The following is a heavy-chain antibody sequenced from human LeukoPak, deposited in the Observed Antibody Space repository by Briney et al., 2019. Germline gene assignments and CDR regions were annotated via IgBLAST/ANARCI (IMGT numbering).Heavy chain of an antibody. J-gene: IGHJ4*02. Sequence: SETLSLTCAVYAGSFSGYYWSWIRQPPGKGLEWIGEINHSGSTNYNPSLKSRVTISVDTSKNQFSLKLSSVTAADTAVYYCARGPGYSGYESIDYWGQGTLVTVSS. CDR3: ARGPGYSGYESIDY. CDR1: AGSFSGYY. CDR2: INHSGST. D-gene: IGHD5-12*01. V-gene: IGHV4-34*01.